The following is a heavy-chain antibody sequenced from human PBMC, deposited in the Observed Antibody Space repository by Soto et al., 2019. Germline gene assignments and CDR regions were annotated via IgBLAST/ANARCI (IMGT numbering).Heavy chain of an antibody. CDR3: AGAPRAYGSGRYYGY. CDR1: GFTFSSYS. J-gene: IGHJ4*02. CDR2: ISSSSSTI. D-gene: IGHD3-10*01. V-gene: IGHV3-48*01. Sequence: EVQLVESGGGLVQPGGSLRLSCAASGFTFSSYSMNWVRQAPGKGLEWVSYISSSSSTIYYADSVKGRFTISRDNAKNSLYLKINNLRAQDTAVYYCAGAPRAYGSGRYYGYWGQGTLVTVSS.